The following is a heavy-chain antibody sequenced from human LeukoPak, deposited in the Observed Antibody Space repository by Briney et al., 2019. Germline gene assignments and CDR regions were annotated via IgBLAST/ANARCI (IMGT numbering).Heavy chain of an antibody. Sequence: GGSLRLSCAASGFTFSNYAMSWVRQAPGKGLEWVPAISNNGVNTYYADSVKGRFTISRDNSKNTLYLQMTSLRHEDTAVYYCGEVQTVNKFDYWGRGTLVTVSS. D-gene: IGHD1-1*01. CDR3: GEVQTVNKFDY. CDR1: GFTFSNYA. CDR2: ISNNGVNT. V-gene: IGHV3-23*01. J-gene: IGHJ4*01.